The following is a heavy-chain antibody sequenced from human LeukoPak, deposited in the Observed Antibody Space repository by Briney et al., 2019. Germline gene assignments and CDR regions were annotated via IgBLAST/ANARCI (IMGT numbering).Heavy chain of an antibody. J-gene: IGHJ4*02. CDR1: GGTFSSYA. D-gene: IGHD3-10*01. Sequence: ASVKVSCKASGGTFSSYAISWVRQAPGQGLEWMGRIIPILGIANYAQKFQGRVTITADKSTSTAYMELSSLRSEDTAVYYCARGGFIKTYYYGSGSYVPYYFDYWGQGTLVTVSS. V-gene: IGHV1-69*04. CDR3: ARGGFIKTYYYGSGSYVPYYFDY. CDR2: IIPILGIA.